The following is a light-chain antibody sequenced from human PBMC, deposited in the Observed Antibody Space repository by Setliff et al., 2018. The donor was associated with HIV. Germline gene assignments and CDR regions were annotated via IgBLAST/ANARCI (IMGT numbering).Light chain of an antibody. Sequence: QSALTQPASVSGSPGQSITMSCTGTSSDVGGYNYVSWYQQHPGKAPKLIIYEVSNRPSGVSNRFSGSKSGNTASLTISGLQAEDEADYYCSAYSTLFIYIFGTGTKVTVL. V-gene: IGLV2-14*01. CDR1: SSDVGGYNY. J-gene: IGLJ1*01. CDR2: EVS. CDR3: SAYSTLFIYI.